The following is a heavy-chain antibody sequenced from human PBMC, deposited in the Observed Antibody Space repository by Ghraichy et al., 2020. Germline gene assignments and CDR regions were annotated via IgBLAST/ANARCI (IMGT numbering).Heavy chain of an antibody. CDR3: ATVCWSGPPHY. J-gene: IGHJ4*02. Sequence: GESLNISCVASGFTFSSHAMSWVRQAPGKGLEWVSGVDYDGSNRRYADSVQGRFTISRDNSQNTLYLQMNSLRAEDTAVYHCATVCWSGPPHYWGQGIMVIVSS. CDR1: GFTFSSHA. CDR2: VDYDGSNR. V-gene: IGHV3-23*03. D-gene: IGHD3-3*01.